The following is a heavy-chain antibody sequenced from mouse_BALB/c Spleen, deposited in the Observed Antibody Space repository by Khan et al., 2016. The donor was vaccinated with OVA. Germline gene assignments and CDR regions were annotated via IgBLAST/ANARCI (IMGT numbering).Heavy chain of an antibody. J-gene: IGHJ3*01. D-gene: IGHD4-1*01. Sequence: EVQRVESGGGLVQPGGSRKLSCAASGFSLSNFGVHWVRQAPAKGLEWVAYISSDSYTIYYADTVRGRFTISSDNPKNTLFLQMTSLRSEDTAMYYCVRASWAWFAYWGQGTLVTVSA. V-gene: IGHV5-17*02. CDR3: VRASWAWFAY. CDR1: GFSLSNFG. CDR2: ISSDSYTI.